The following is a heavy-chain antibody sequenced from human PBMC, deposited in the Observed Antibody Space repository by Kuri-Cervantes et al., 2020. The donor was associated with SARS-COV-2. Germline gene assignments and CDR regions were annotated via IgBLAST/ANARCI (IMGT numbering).Heavy chain of an antibody. V-gene: IGHV3-30-3*01. CDR1: GFTFSSYA. D-gene: IGHD4-17*01. Sequence: GESLEISFASPGFTFSSYAMHWVRQAPGKGLEWVAVISYDGSNKYYPDSVKCRFTISRDNAKNSLYLQMNSLRAEDTALYYCARDLSQYRDPGFDFWGQGTLVTVSS. J-gene: IGHJ4*02. CDR2: ISYDGSNK. CDR3: ARDLSQYRDPGFDF.